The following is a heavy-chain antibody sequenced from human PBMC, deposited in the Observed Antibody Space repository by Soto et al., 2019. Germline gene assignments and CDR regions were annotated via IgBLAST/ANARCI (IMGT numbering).Heavy chain of an antibody. J-gene: IGHJ6*02. V-gene: IGHV4-31*03. Sequence: QVQLQESGPGLVKPSQTLSLTCTVSGGSISSGGYYWSWIRQHPGKGLEWIGYIYYSGSTYYNPSLSSRVTISVDTSKNQFSLKLSSVTAADTAVYYCARDRMHYYGSGSYFRDYYYDGMDVWGQGTTVTVSS. CDR2: IYYSGST. D-gene: IGHD3-10*01. CDR1: GGSISSGGYY. CDR3: ARDRMHYYGSGSYFRDYYYDGMDV.